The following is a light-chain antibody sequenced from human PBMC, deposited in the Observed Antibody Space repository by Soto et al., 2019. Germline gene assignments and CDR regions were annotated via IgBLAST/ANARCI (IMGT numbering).Light chain of an antibody. Sequence: QSALTQPASVSGSPGQSITISCTGTSSDVGAYNYVSWYQQHPGKAPKLMIYDVSHRPSGVSHRFSSSKSGNTASLTISGLQAEDEADYYCGSYTTSSNYVFGTGTKLTVL. CDR1: SSDVGAYNY. CDR3: GSYTTSSNYV. V-gene: IGLV2-14*01. CDR2: DVS. J-gene: IGLJ1*01.